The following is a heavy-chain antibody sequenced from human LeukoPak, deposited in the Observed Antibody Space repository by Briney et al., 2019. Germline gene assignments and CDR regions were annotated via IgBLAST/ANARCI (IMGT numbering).Heavy chain of an antibody. D-gene: IGHD6-19*01. CDR2: IIPIFGTA. CDR3: ARGGSSGWYGYYYYMDV. V-gene: IGHV1-69*05. J-gene: IGHJ6*03. CDR1: GGTFSSYA. Sequence: SVKVSCKASGGTFSSYAISWVRQAPGQGLEWMGGIIPIFGTANYAQKFQGRVTITTDESTGTAYMELSSLRSEDTAVYYCARGGSSGWYGYYYYMDVWGKGTTVTVSS.